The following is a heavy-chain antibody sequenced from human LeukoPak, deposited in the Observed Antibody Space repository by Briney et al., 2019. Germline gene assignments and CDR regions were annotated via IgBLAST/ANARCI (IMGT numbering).Heavy chain of an antibody. CDR1: GASINSGSYY. J-gene: IGHJ4*02. V-gene: IGHV4-61*09. Sequence: SETLSLTCTVSGASINSGSYYWSWIRQPAGKGLEFIGHFYSSGSTNYNPSLKTRVSISVDTSKNQFSLEVTSVTAADTAVYYCATDFGDSSGWYRFWGQGTLVAVSS. CDR2: FYSSGST. D-gene: IGHD6-19*01. CDR3: ATDFGDSSGWYRF.